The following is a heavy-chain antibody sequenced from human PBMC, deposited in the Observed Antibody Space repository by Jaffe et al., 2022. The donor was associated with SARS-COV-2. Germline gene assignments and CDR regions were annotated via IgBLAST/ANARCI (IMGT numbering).Heavy chain of an antibody. CDR1: GGSISGYY. CDR3: ARHYSHFEY. Sequence: QVQLQESGPGLVKPSETLSLTCTVSGGSISGYYWSWIRQTPERGLEWIGYIYYIGSTDYNPSLKSRVTISVDTSKNQFSLKLSSVTAADTAVYYCARHYSHFEYWGQGTLVTVSS. D-gene: IGHD6-13*01. J-gene: IGHJ4*02. V-gene: IGHV4-59*01. CDR2: IYYIGST.